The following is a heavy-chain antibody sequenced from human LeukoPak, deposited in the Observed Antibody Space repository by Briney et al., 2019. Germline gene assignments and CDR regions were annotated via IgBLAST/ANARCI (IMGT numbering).Heavy chain of an antibody. CDR2: ISSSGNTI. D-gene: IGHD7-27*01. CDR3: ARERPGEDTFDI. V-gene: IGHV3-48*04. J-gene: IGHJ3*02. Sequence: PGGSLRLSCAASGFTFSSYWMHWVRQAPGKGLGWVSFISSSGNTIYYADSVKGRFIISRDNAKNSLYLQMNSLRTEDTAVYYCARERPGEDTFDIWGQGTMVTVSS. CDR1: GFTFSSYW.